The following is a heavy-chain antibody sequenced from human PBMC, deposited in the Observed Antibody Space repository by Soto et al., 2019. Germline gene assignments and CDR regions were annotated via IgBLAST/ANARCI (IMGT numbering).Heavy chain of an antibody. Sequence: GGSLRVSCASSGFPCSSYAMSWVRQAPGKGLEWVSAISGSGGSTYYADSVKGRFTISRDNSKNTLYLQMNSLRAEDTAVYYCAKRVSHHNWFDPWGQGTLVTVSS. CDR1: GFPCSSYA. J-gene: IGHJ5*02. D-gene: IGHD6-6*01. V-gene: IGHV3-23*01. CDR2: ISGSGGST. CDR3: AKRVSHHNWFDP.